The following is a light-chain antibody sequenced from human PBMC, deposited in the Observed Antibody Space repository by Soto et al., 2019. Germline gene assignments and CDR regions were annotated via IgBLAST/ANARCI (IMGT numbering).Light chain of an antibody. V-gene: IGLV2-14*01. CDR2: EVS. Sequence: QSVLTQPASVSGSPGQSITISCTGTSSDVGGYNYVSWYQQQSGKAPKLMIHEVSNRPSGVSNRFSGSKSGNTASLTISGLQAEDGADYYCSSYTSSRAYVFGIGTKVT. J-gene: IGLJ1*01. CDR3: SSYTSSRAYV. CDR1: SSDVGGYNY.